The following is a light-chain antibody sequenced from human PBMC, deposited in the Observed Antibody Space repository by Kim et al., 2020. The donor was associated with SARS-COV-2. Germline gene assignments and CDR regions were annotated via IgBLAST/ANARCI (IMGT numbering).Light chain of an antibody. J-gene: IGKJ5*01. CDR2: AAS. Sequence: DIQMTQSPSAMSASVGDRVTITCRASQGMSNYLAWIQQTRGKVSKRLIHAASSLHSGVPSRFSGSGSGTEFTLTISSLQPEDLATYYCLQYNSYPFTFGQGTRLEIK. CDR3: LQYNSYPFT. V-gene: IGKV1-17*03. CDR1: QGMSNY.